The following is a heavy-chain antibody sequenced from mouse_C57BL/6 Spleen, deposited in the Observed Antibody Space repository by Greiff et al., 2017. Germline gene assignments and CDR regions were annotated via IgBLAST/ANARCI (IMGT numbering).Heavy chain of an antibody. J-gene: IGHJ2*01. CDR3: SRSGGYYYGFDY. V-gene: IGHV1-69*01. D-gene: IGHD1-1*01. Sequence: VQLQQPGAELVMPGASVKLSCTASGYTFTSYWMHWVKQRPGQGLEWIGEIDPSDSYTNYNQKFKGKSTLTVNKSSSTAYMQLSSLTSEDSAVYYCSRSGGYYYGFDYWGQGTTLTVSS. CDR2: IDPSDSYT. CDR1: GYTFTSYW.